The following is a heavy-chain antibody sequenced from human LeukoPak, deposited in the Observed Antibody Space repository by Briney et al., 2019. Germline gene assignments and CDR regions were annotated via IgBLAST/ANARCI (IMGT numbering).Heavy chain of an antibody. J-gene: IGHJ6*03. D-gene: IGHD1-1*01. V-gene: IGHV4-59*01. CDR3: TRYYSYYMDV. CDR2: IYYSGST. Sequence: SETLSLTCTVSGGSISNYYWSWIRQPPGKGLEWIGYIYYSGSTNYNPSLKSRVTISVDTSKNQFSLKLSSVCENDRSSQLQTRYYSYYMDVWGKGTTVTVSS. CDR1: GGSISNYY.